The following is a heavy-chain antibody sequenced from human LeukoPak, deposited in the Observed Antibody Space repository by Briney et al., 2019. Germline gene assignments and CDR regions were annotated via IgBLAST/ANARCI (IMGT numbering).Heavy chain of an antibody. CDR3: ARDEYGSGPLVTCTLHY. Sequence: ASVKVSCKSSGYTFTGYYMHWVRQAPGQGLEWMGWIDPKSGATKYAQRFQGRVTMTRDTSISTVYMELSRLRSDDTAVYFCARDEYGSGPLVTCTLHYWGQGTLVTVSS. D-gene: IGHD3-10*01. CDR1: GYTFTGYY. V-gene: IGHV1-2*02. J-gene: IGHJ4*02. CDR2: IDPKSGAT.